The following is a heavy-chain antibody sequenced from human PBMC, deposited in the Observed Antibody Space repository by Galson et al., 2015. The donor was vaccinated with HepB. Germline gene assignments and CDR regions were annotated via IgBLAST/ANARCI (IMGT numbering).Heavy chain of an antibody. CDR1: GFTFSSYS. Sequence: SLRLSCAASGFTFSSYSMNWVRQAPGKGLEWVSYISSSSSTIYYADSVKGRFTISRDNAKNSLYLQMNSLRDEDTAVYYCARSPRRGIAARPGDFDYWGQGTLVTVSS. J-gene: IGHJ4*02. V-gene: IGHV3-48*02. CDR3: ARSPRRGIAARPGDFDY. D-gene: IGHD6-13*01. CDR2: ISSSSSTI.